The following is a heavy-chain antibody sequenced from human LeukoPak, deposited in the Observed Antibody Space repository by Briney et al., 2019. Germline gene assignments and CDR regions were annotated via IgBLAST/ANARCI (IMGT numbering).Heavy chain of an antibody. Sequence: SETLSLTCTVSGGSVSSGSYYWSWIRQPPGKGLEWIGYIYYSGSTNYNPSLKSRVTMSVDTSKNHFSLKVSSVTAADTAVYYCARAVVVAATVKWFDPWGQGTLVTVSS. CDR3: ARAVVVAATVKWFDP. CDR2: IYYSGST. CDR1: GGSVSSGSYY. J-gene: IGHJ5*02. D-gene: IGHD2-15*01. V-gene: IGHV4-61*03.